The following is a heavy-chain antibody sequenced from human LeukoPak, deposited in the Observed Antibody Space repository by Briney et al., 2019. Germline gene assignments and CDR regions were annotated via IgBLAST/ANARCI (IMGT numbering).Heavy chain of an antibody. V-gene: IGHV1-46*01. CDR3: ARDPTTVTHFDY. CDR2: INPSGGST. D-gene: IGHD4-17*01. J-gene: IGHJ4*02. CDR1: GYTFTSYY. Sequence: ASVKVSCKASGYTFTSYYMHWVRQAPGQGLEWMGIINPSGGSTSYAQKFQGRVTMTRDTSTSTVYMELNSLRSEDTAVYYCARDPTTVTHFDYWGQGTLVTVSS.